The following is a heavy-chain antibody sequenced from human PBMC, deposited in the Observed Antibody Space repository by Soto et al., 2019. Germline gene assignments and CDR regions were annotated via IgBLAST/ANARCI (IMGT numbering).Heavy chain of an antibody. V-gene: IGHV1-18*01. CDR3: AKETVGFRYGFLLPSIRGLYYIDV. CDR1: GYTFTSYG. D-gene: IGHD5-18*01. Sequence: QVQLVQSGAEVKKPGASVKVSCKASGYTFTSYGISWVRQAPGQGLEWMGWFRAYNGNTNYAAKLQGKIPKTTETTTSTANMKLRSRRSDYTAVYYCAKETVGFRYGFLLPSIRGLYYIDVWGKATTVTVSS. CDR2: FRAYNGNT. J-gene: IGHJ6*03.